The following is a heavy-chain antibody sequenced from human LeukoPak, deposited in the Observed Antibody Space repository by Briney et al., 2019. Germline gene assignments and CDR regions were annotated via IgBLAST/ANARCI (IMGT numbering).Heavy chain of an antibody. CDR1: GYSFTSYR. CDR3: ARSPLNIDTGMDPDYYFDY. J-gene: IGHJ4*02. CDR2: IYPGDSDT. V-gene: IGHV5-51*01. D-gene: IGHD5-18*01. Sequence: GESLKISCKGSGYSFTSYRIGWVRQMPGKGLEWMAIIYPGDSDTRFGPSFQGQVTISADKSVNTAYLQWSSLKASDTAMYYCARSPLNIDTGMDPDYYFDYWGQGTLVTVSP.